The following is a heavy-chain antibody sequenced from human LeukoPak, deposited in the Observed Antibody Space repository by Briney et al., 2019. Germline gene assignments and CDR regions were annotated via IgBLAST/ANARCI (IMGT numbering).Heavy chain of an antibody. CDR1: GYTFTSYY. V-gene: IGHV1-46*01. D-gene: IGHD5-18*01. J-gene: IGHJ4*02. Sequence: GAPVKVSCKASGYTFTSYYMHWVRQAPGQGLEWMGIINPSGGSTSYAQKFRGRVTMTRDTSTSTVYMELSSLRSEDTAVYYCARSRPGYSYAIPAFPFDYWGQGTLVTVSS. CDR3: ARSRPGYSYAIPAFPFDY. CDR2: INPSGGST.